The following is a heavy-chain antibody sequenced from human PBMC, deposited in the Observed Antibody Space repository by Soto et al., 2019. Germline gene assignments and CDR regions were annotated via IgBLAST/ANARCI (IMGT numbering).Heavy chain of an antibody. D-gene: IGHD2-8*01. CDR1: GFTFSSYA. Sequence: PGGSLRLSCAASGFTFSSYAMSWVRQAPGKGLEWVSAISGSGGSTYYADSVKGRFTISRDNSKNTLYLQMNSLRAEDTAVYYCARGLILEYYFDYWGQGTLVTVSS. J-gene: IGHJ4*02. CDR2: ISGSGGST. V-gene: IGHV3-23*01. CDR3: ARGLILEYYFDY.